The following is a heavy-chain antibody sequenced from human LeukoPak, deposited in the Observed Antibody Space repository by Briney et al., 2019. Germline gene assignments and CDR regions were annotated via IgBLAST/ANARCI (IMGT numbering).Heavy chain of an antibody. CDR3: ARGGTGGRFRPVYYYMDV. CDR1: GGSFCGYY. V-gene: IGHV4-34*01. Sequence: PSETLSLTCAVYGGSFCGYYWSWVRQPPGEGLEWIGEINHGGRTNYNPSLKSRVTISVDTSKNQFSLKLSSVTAADTAVYYCARGGTGGRFRPVYYYMDVWGKGTTVTVSS. J-gene: IGHJ6*03. D-gene: IGHD1/OR15-1a*01. CDR2: INHGGRT.